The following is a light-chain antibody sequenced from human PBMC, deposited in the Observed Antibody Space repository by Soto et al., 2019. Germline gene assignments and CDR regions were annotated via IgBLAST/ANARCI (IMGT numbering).Light chain of an antibody. Sequence: EIVLTQSPGTLSLSPGERATLSCRASQSVAKNYLARYQQEPGQAPRLLIYGPSSRATGIPDRFSGSGSGTDFTLTISRLETEDFAVYYCHQYASSPQTFGQGAKVEIK. J-gene: IGKJ1*01. CDR3: HQYASSPQT. CDR1: QSVAKNY. V-gene: IGKV3-20*01. CDR2: GPS.